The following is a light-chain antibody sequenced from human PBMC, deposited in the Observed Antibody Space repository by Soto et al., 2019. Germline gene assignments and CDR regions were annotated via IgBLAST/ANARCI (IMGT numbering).Light chain of an antibody. V-gene: IGKV3-20*01. CDR2: GAS. CDR3: QLYGDSPMYT. CDR1: QSVSDSS. Sequence: EIVLTQSPGTLSLSPGERATLSCRASQSVSDSSLAWYHQKPDQAPRLLIYGASRRATGIPDTFSGSGSGTDFTLTISRLEPEDFAVYYCQLYGDSPMYTFGQGTKLEIK. J-gene: IGKJ2*01.